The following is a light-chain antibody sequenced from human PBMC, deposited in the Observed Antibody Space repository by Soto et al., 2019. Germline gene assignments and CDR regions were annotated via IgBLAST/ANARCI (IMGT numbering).Light chain of an antibody. Sequence: QSALTQPASVSGSPGQSITISCTGTINDIGGYNYVSWYQQHPGKVPELLIYDVSNRPSGVSGRFSGSKSGNTASLTIAGLQADDEADYHCSSYTRSDTLIFGGGTKVTVL. CDR2: DVS. J-gene: IGLJ2*01. CDR3: SSYTRSDTLI. CDR1: INDIGGYNY. V-gene: IGLV2-14*03.